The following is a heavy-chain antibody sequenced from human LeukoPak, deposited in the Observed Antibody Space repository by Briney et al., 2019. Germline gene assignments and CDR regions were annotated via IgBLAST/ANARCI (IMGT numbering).Heavy chain of an antibody. V-gene: IGHV3-66*01. J-gene: IGHJ4*02. Sequence: QAGGSLRLSCAASGFTVSSSYMSWVRQAPGKGLEWVSVIYSGGTTYYADSVKGRFTISRDTSKNTLYLQMNSLRAEDTAVYYCAKTYYYDNNGYYYFDYWGQGTLVTVSS. CDR3: AKTYYYDNNGYYYFDY. CDR1: GFTVSSSY. D-gene: IGHD3-22*01. CDR2: IYSGGTT.